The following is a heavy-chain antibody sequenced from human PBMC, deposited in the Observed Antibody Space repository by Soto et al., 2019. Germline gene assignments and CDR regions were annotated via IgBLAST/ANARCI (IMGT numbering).Heavy chain of an antibody. J-gene: IGHJ4*02. V-gene: IGHV4-61*01. CDR2: IYYSGST. CDR3: AGKILTGYYTFDY. CDR1: GGSVSSGSYY. Sequence: SETLSLTCTVSGGSVSSGSYYWSWIRQPPGKGLEWIGYIYYSGSTNYNPSLKSRVTISVDTSKNQFSLKLSSVTAADTAVYYCAGKILTGYYTFDYWGQGTLVTVSS. D-gene: IGHD3-9*01.